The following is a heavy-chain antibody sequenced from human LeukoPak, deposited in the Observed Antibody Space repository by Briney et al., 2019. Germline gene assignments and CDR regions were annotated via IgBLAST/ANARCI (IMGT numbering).Heavy chain of an antibody. Sequence: SETLSLTCAVSGYSISSAYYWGWIRQPPGKGLEWIGSIYHSGSTYYNPSLKSRVTISVDTSKNQFSLKLSSVTAADTAVYCCARRLSAYAFDIWGQGTMVTVSS. J-gene: IGHJ3*02. CDR3: ARRLSAYAFDI. V-gene: IGHV4-38-2*01. CDR2: IYHSGST. CDR1: GYSISSAYY. D-gene: IGHD2/OR15-2a*01.